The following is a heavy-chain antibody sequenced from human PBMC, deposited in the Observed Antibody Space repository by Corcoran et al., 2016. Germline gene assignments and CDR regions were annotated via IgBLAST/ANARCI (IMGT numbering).Heavy chain of an antibody. CDR2: VHSSGTT. J-gene: IGHJ4*02. V-gene: IGHV4-39*07. Sequence: QLQLQESGPGLVKPSETLSLTCTVSGDSISSTFYYWAWIRQPPGKALEWIGNVHSSGTTYDSPSLKSRVTTSIDTSKNQFSLKLKSVTAADTAVYYCARGSGGLNWNFAAPDYWGQGTLVTVSS. CDR3: ARGSGGLNWNFAAPDY. D-gene: IGHD1-7*01. CDR1: GDSISSTFYY.